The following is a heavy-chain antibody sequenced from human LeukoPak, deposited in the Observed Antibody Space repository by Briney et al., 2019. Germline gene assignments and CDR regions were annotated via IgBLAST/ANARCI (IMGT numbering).Heavy chain of an antibody. D-gene: IGHD3-3*01. J-gene: IGHJ6*02. CDR2: IYYSGST. V-gene: IGHV4-61*01. CDR3: ARELEAYYYGMDV. CDR1: GGSVSSGSYY. Sequence: KTSETLSLTCTVSGGSVSSGSYYWSWIRQPPGKGLEWIGYIYYSGSTNYNPSLKSRVTISVDTSKNQFSLKLSSVTAADTAVYYCARELEAYYYGMDVWGQGTTVTVSS.